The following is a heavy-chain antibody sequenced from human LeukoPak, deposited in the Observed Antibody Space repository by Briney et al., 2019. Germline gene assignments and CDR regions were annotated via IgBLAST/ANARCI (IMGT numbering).Heavy chain of an antibody. V-gene: IGHV3-23*01. CDR3: AKGGIIAARPSYFDY. J-gene: IGHJ4*02. CDR1: GFTFSSYA. Sequence: GGSLRLSCAASGFTFSSYAMSWVRQAPGKGMEWVSAISGSGGSTYYADSVKGRFTISRDNSKNTVYLQMNSLRAEDTAVYYCAKGGIIAARPSYFDYWGQGTLVTVSS. D-gene: IGHD6-6*01. CDR2: ISGSGGST.